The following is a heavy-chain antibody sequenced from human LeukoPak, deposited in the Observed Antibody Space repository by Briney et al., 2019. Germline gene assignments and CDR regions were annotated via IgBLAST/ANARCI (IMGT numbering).Heavy chain of an antibody. Sequence: GGSLRLSCTASGFTFSSYWMHWVRQAPGKGLEWVSYISSSGSTIYYADSVKGRFTISRDNAKNSLYLQMNSLRAEDTAVYYCAREGSSSWYENWFDPWGQGTLVTVSS. D-gene: IGHD6-13*01. J-gene: IGHJ5*02. CDR1: GFTFSSYW. CDR3: AREGSSSWYENWFDP. V-gene: IGHV3-48*04. CDR2: ISSSGSTI.